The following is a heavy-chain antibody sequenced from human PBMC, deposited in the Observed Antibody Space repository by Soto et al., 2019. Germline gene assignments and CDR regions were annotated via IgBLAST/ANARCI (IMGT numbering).Heavy chain of an antibody. V-gene: IGHV4-34*01. J-gene: IGHJ4*02. CDR2: INHSGST. CDR1: GGSFSGYY. CDR3: ASPRHPSRGSRRYFDY. D-gene: IGHD5-12*01. Sequence: SETLSLTCAVYGGSFSGYYLSWIRQPPGKGLEWIGEINHSGSTNYNPSLKSRVTISVDTSKNQFSLKLSSVTAADTAVYYCASPRHPSRGSRRYFDYWGQGTLVTVSS.